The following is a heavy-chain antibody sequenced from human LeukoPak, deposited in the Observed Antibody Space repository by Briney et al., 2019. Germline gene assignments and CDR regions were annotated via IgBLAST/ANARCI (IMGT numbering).Heavy chain of an antibody. D-gene: IGHD6-19*01. CDR2: ISSSSSYT. V-gene: IGHV3-11*06. CDR3: ARDRAGSRDAFDI. CDR1: GFTVSSNY. J-gene: IGHJ3*02. Sequence: GGSLRLSCAASGFTVSSNYMSWIRQAPGKGLEWVSYISSSSSYTNYADSVKGRFTISRDNAKNSLYLQMNSLRAEDTAVYYCARDRAGSRDAFDIWGQGTMVTVSS.